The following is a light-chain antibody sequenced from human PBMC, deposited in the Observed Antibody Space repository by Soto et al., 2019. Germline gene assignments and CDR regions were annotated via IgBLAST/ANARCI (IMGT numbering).Light chain of an antibody. Sequence: EIVLTQSPGTLSLSPGERATLSCRASQSVSSSYLAWYQQKPGQAPRLLIYGASSRATGIPDRFSGSGSGTDFTLPISRLAPEDFAVYYCQQYGSSAWTFGQGPKVEIK. CDR2: GAS. CDR3: QQYGSSAWT. CDR1: QSVSSSY. V-gene: IGKV3-20*01. J-gene: IGKJ1*01.